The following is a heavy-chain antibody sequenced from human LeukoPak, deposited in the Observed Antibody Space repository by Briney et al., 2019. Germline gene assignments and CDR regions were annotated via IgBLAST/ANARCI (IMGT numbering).Heavy chain of an antibody. J-gene: IGHJ6*03. CDR1: GLTVSSNY. V-gene: IGHV3-21*01. CDR3: ARDRRRWQLVLAYYYMDV. CDR2: ISSSSSYI. Sequence: PGGSLRLSCAASGLTVSSNYMSWVRQAPGKGLEWVSSISSSSSYIYYADSVKGRFTISRDNAKNSLYLQMNSLRAEDTAVYYCARDRRRWQLVLAYYYMDVWGKGTTVTVSS. D-gene: IGHD6-6*01.